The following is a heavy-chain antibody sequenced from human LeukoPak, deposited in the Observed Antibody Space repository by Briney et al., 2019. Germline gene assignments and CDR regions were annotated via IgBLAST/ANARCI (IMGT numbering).Heavy chain of an antibody. CDR2: IYTSGST. CDR3: AREIYDFWSGYLYYYYGMDV. V-gene: IGHV4-4*07. D-gene: IGHD3-3*01. Sequence: SETLSLTCTVAGGSISSYYWSWIRQPAGKGLEWSGRIYTSGSTNYNPSLKSRVTMSVDTSKNQFSLKLSSVTAADTAVYYCAREIYDFWSGYLYYYYGMDVWGQGTTVTVSS. CDR1: GGSISSYY. J-gene: IGHJ6*02.